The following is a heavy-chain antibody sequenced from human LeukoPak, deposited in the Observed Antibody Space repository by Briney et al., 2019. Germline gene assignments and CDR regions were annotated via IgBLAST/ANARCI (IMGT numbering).Heavy chain of an antibody. CDR3: ARGGYGPYSSSSWGHWFDP. CDR2: INHSGST. Sequence: SETLSLTCAVYGGSFSGYYWSWIRQPPGKGLEWIGEINHSGSTNYNPSLKSRVTISVDTSKNQFSLKLSSVTAADTAVYYCARGGYGPYSSSSWGHWFDPWGQGTLVTVSS. J-gene: IGHJ5*02. V-gene: IGHV4-34*01. CDR1: GGSFSGYY. D-gene: IGHD6-6*01.